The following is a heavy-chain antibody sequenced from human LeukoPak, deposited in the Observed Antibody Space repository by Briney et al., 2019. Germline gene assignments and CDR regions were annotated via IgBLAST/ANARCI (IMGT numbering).Heavy chain of an antibody. J-gene: IGHJ4*02. V-gene: IGHV3-30-3*01. CDR1: GFTFSSYA. Sequence: GGSLRLSCAASGFTFSSYAMHWVRQAPGKGLEWVAVISYDGSNKYYADSVKGRFTISRDNSKNTLYLQMNSLRAEDTAVYYCARHWPFDYWGQGTLVTVSS. CDR2: ISYDGSNK. CDR3: ARHWPFDY.